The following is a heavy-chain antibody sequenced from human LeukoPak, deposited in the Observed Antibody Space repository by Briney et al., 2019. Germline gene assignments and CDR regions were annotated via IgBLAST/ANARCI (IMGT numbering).Heavy chain of an antibody. CDR1: GYIFTGYY. V-gene: IGHV1-2*02. CDR3: ASQGATTYSFHYFDY. D-gene: IGHD5-12*01. J-gene: IGHJ4*02. Sequence: ASVKVSCKASGYIFTGYYMHWVRQAPGQGLEWMGWINPNSGDTHYAQKFQGRVAMTRDTSISTAYMELSRLRSDDTAVYYCASQGATTYSFHYFDYWGQGALVTVSS. CDR2: INPNSGDT.